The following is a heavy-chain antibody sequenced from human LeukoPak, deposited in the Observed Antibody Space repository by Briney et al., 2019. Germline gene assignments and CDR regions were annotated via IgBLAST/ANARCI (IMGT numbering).Heavy chain of an antibody. Sequence: GGSLRLSCAASGFTFRNYWMGWVRQAPGKGLEWVANTKPDGSAEYYADSVRGRFTASRDNANNLLYLQMNRLRAEDTAVYYCARDGGLHTNFDYWGQGTLLTISS. CDR2: TKPDGSAE. CDR3: ARDGGLHTNFDY. D-gene: IGHD2-15*01. J-gene: IGHJ4*02. V-gene: IGHV3-7*01. CDR1: GFTFRNYW.